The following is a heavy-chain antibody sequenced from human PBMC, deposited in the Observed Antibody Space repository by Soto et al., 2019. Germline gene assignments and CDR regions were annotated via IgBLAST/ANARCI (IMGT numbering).Heavy chain of an antibody. J-gene: IGHJ6*02. Sequence: GGSLRLSCEASGFTFNDYSMDWVRQAPEKGLEWVSSISSSGTYIYYADSVKGRFAISRDNANNVMYLQMDTPRAEDTAVYYCVRAGHVFDVHYYGMDLWGQGTTVTVS. D-gene: IGHD3-10*01. V-gene: IGHV3-21*01. CDR2: ISSSGTYI. CDR1: GFTFNDYS. CDR3: VRAGHVFDVHYYGMDL.